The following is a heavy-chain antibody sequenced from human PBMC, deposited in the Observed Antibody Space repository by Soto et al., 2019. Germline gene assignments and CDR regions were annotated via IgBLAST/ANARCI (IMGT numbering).Heavy chain of an antibody. J-gene: IGHJ6*03. Sequence: EVQLVESGGGLVQPGGSLRLSCAASGFTFSSYWMSWVRQAPGKGLEWVANIKQDGSEKYYVDSVKGRFTISRDNAKNSLYLQMNSLRAEDTAVYYCARSPGTTWGDYYYYYDYMDVWGKGTTVTVSS. V-gene: IGHV3-7*01. D-gene: IGHD1-7*01. CDR3: ARSPGTTWGDYYYYYDYMDV. CDR2: IKQDGSEK. CDR1: GFTFSSYW.